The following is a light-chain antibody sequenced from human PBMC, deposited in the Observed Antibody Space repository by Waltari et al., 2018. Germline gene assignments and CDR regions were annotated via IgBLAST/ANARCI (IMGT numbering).Light chain of an antibody. CDR1: SNAVGGYNY. V-gene: IGLV2-14*03. CDR2: DVN. J-gene: IGLJ3*02. Sequence: QSALTQPASVSGSPGQSLTISCPGTSNAVGGYNYVSWCQQHPGKAPKLMIYDVNNRPSGVSNRFSGSKSGNTASLTISGLQSEDEADYYCMIWHSSAWVFGGGTKLTVL. CDR3: MIWHSSAWV.